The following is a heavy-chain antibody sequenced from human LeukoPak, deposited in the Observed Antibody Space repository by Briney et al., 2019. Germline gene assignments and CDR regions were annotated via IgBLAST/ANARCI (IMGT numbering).Heavy chain of an antibody. Sequence: GESLRISCKGSGYSFTNYWINWVRQMPGKGLEWMGKIDPSDSYINYSPSFQGHVTISADKSISTAYLQWSSLKASDTAMYYCARARAGNYHWDYWGQGTLVTVSS. CDR3: ARARAGNYHWDY. CDR2: IDPSDSYI. D-gene: IGHD1-7*01. CDR1: GYSFTNYW. V-gene: IGHV5-10-1*01. J-gene: IGHJ4*02.